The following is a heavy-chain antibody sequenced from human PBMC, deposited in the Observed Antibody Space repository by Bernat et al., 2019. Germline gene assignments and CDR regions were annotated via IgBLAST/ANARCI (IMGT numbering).Heavy chain of an antibody. J-gene: IGHJ4*02. CDR1: GFTFSSYA. CDR2: ISNNGGTT. V-gene: IGHV3-64*01. CDR3: AGVGDGADSGSWNYLDY. D-gene: IGHD6-13*01. Sequence: EVQLVESGGGLVQPGGSLRLSCAASGFTFSSYAMNWVRQAPGKRLEYVSAISNNGGTTHYANSVKGRFTISRDNSKNTLDLQMGSLRVDDMAVYYCAGVGDGADSGSWNYLDYWGQGTLVTVSS.